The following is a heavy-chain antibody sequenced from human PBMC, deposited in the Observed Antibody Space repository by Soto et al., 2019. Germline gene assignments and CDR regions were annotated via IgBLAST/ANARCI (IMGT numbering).Heavy chain of an antibody. CDR2: SYTSGST. D-gene: IGHD5-18*01. Sequence: SETLSLTCTVSGGSISSYYWSWIRQPAGKGLEWIGRSYTSGSTNYNPSLKSRVTMSVDTSKNQFSLKLSSVTAADTAVSSCARDRRYSYGFSDWFDPWGQGTLVTVSS. V-gene: IGHV4-4*07. CDR3: ARDRRYSYGFSDWFDP. CDR1: GGSISSYY. J-gene: IGHJ5*02.